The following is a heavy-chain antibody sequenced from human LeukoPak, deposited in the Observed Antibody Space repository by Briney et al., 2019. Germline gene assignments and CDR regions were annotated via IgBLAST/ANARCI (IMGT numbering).Heavy chain of an antibody. J-gene: IGHJ5*02. CDR3: ARGLEAGTLYSPGNWFDP. CDR1: GFTFSSYS. Sequence: GGSLRLSCAASGFTFSSYSMNWVRQAPGKGLEWVSYISSSSSTIYYADSVKGRFTISRDNAKNSLYLQMNSLRAEDTAVYYCARGLEAGTLYSPGNWFDPWGQGTLVTVSS. D-gene: IGHD6-13*01. CDR2: ISSSSSTI. V-gene: IGHV3-48*01.